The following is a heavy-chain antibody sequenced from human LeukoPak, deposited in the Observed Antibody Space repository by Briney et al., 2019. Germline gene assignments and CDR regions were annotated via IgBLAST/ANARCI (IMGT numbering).Heavy chain of an antibody. CDR3: AGCSDYYDSSGYCDWFDP. D-gene: IGHD3-22*01. Sequence: ASVKVSCKASGGTFSSYAISWVRQATGQGLEWMGLINPSGGSTSYAQKFQGRVTMTRDTSTSTVYMELSSLRSEDTAVYYCAGCSDYYDSSGYCDWFDPWGQGTLVTVSS. J-gene: IGHJ5*02. CDR1: GGTFSSYA. V-gene: IGHV1-46*01. CDR2: INPSGGST.